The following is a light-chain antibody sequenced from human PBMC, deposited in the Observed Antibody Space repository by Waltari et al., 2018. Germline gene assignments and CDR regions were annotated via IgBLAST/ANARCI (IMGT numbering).Light chain of an antibody. V-gene: IGKV1-39*01. CDR3: QQRIT. CDR1: PSMGGY. Sequence: DIQVTQAPSSLSASVGDRVTITCRTGPSMGGYLNWYQQKPGKAPKLLIYAVCSLQSGVPSRFSGSGSGTHFTLTISSLQPEDFATYYCQQRITFGQGTKLEIK. J-gene: IGKJ2*01. CDR2: AVC.